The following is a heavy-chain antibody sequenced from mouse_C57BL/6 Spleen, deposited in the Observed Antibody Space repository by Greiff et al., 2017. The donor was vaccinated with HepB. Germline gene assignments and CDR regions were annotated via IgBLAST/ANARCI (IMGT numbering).Heavy chain of an antibody. CDR2: INPSSGYT. J-gene: IGHJ3*01. V-gene: IGHV1-4*01. CDR1: GYTFTSYT. D-gene: IGHD1-1*01. CDR3: AREPITTVVARGFAY. Sequence: QVQLQQSGAELARPGASVKMSCKASGYTFTSYTMHWVKQRPGQGLEWIGYINPSSGYTKYNQKFKDKATLTADKSSSTAYMQLSSLTSEDSAVYYCAREPITTVVARGFAYWGQGTLVTVSA.